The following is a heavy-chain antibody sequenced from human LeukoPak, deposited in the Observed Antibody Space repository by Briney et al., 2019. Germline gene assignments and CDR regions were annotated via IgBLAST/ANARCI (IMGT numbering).Heavy chain of an antibody. V-gene: IGHV4-59*01. CDR3: ARRAVGYSSGWYYFDY. J-gene: IGHJ4*02. D-gene: IGHD6-19*01. CDR2: IYYSGST. Sequence: SETLSLTCTVSGGSISSYYWSWIRQPPGKGLEWIGYIYYSGSTNYNPSLKSRVTISVDTSKNQFSLKLGSVTAADTAVYYCARRAVGYSSGWYYFDYWGQGTLVTVSS. CDR1: GGSISSYY.